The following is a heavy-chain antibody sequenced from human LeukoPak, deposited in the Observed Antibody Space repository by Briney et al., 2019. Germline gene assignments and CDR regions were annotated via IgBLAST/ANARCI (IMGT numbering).Heavy chain of an antibody. CDR2: IYYSGST. CDR1: GGSISSYY. Sequence: SETLSLTCTVSGGSISSYYWSWIRQPPGKGLEWIGYIYYSGSTNYNPSLKSRVTISVDTSKNQFSLKLSSVTAADTAVYYCARLPHATYYYYGMDVWGQGTTVTVSS. CDR3: ARLPHATYYYYGMDV. J-gene: IGHJ6*02. V-gene: IGHV4-59*08.